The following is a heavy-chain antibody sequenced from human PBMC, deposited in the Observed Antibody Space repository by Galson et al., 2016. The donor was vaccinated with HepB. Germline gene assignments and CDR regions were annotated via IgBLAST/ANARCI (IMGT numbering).Heavy chain of an antibody. V-gene: IGHV1-18*01. Sequence: SVKVSCKASGYTFTSYGISWVRQAPGQGLEWLGTISGYNDNANYAEKLQGRVTMTTDRLTKTGYMELRSLRSDDTAVYYCARDTGVRYDCWGQGTLVTVSS. J-gene: IGHJ4*02. CDR3: ARDTGVRYDC. CDR1: GYTFTSYG. D-gene: IGHD1-14*01. CDR2: ISGYNDNA.